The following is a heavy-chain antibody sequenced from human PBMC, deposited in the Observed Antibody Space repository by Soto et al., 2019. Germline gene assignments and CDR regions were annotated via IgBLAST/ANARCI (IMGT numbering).Heavy chain of an antibody. D-gene: IGHD4-17*01. CDR1: GGSINSYY. CDR2: ISYSGST. CDR3: AGHGSGYGDYRFDY. J-gene: IGHJ4*02. V-gene: IGHV4-59*08. Sequence: SETLSLTCTVSGGSINSYYWSWVRQPPGKGLEWIGYISYSGSTDYDPSLKSRVTISVDTSKNQFSLKLSSVTAADTAVYYCAGHGSGYGDYRFDYWGQGTLVTVSP.